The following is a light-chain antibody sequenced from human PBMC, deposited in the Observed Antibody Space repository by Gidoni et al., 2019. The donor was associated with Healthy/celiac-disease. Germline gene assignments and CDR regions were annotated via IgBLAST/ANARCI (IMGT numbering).Light chain of an antibody. Sequence: EIVMTQSPATLSVSPGERATLSCRASQSLSSNLAWYQQKPGQAPRLLIYGASTRSTGIPARFSGSGSGTEFTLTISSLQSEAFAVSSCQQYNNWPPVTFGPGTKVDIK. J-gene: IGKJ3*01. V-gene: IGKV3-15*01. CDR1: QSLSSN. CDR3: QQYNNWPPVT. CDR2: GAS.